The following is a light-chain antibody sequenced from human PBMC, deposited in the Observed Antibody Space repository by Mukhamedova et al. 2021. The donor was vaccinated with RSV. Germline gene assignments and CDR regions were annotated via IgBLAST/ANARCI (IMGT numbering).Light chain of an antibody. J-gene: IGKJ4*01. V-gene: IGKV1-5*03. Sequence: WYQRRVHGKAPKLLIYKASILENGVPSRFSGSGSGTEFTLTISSLQPDDFATHYCQEYDSQSLTFGGGTKVEIK. CDR2: KAS. CDR3: QEYDSQSLT.